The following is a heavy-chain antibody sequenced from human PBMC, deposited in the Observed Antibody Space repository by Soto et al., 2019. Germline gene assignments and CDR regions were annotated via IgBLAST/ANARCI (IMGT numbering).Heavy chain of an antibody. CDR1: GGSISSYY. V-gene: IGHV4-59*01. D-gene: IGHD6-13*01. CDR3: AREEIAAAGSWFDP. Sequence: SETLSLTCTVSGGSISSYYWSWIRQPPGKGLEWIGYIYYSGSTNYNPSLKSRVTISVDTSKNQFSLKLSSVTAADTAVYYCAREEIAAAGSWFDPWGQGTLVTVSS. CDR2: IYYSGST. J-gene: IGHJ5*02.